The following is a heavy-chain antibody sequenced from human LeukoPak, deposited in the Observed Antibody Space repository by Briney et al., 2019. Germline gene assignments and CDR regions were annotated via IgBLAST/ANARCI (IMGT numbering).Heavy chain of an antibody. D-gene: IGHD6-6*01. CDR2: IYYSGST. Sequence: SETLSLTCTVSGGSISSGDYYWSWIRQPPGKGLEWIGYIYYSGSTNYNPSLKSRVTISVDTSKNQFSLKLSSVTAADTAVYYCARGPIPRQLAVGYWGQGTLVTVSS. J-gene: IGHJ4*02. CDR1: GGSISSGDYY. CDR3: ARGPIPRQLAVGY. V-gene: IGHV4-30-4*01.